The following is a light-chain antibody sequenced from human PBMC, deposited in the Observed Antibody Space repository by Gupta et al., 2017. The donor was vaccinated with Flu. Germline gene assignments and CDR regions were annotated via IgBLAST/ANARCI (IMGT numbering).Light chain of an antibody. Sequence: RVTNSGVGSSKRIGSKNVNWYQQHSGTAPKLLIYSDNKRHTGVPDSISGAKYGTAASMAISGIQSEEEADYYCAAWDASMNARVFGGGTKLTVL. CDR2: SDN. CDR3: AAWDASMNARV. CDR1: SKRIGSKN. V-gene: IGLV1-44*01. J-gene: IGLJ3*02.